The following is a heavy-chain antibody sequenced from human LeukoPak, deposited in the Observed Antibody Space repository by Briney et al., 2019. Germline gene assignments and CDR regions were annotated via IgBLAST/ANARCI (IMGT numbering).Heavy chain of an antibody. Sequence: SETLSLTCTVSGDSINSYYWTWIRQAPGKGLEWIGYIYYTGSTNYSPSLKSRVSMSIDPSKNQFSLKLTSVTAADTAVYYCARDPTYWGQGNLVTVSS. CDR2: IYYTGST. CDR3: ARDPTY. CDR1: GDSINSYY. V-gene: IGHV4-59*01. J-gene: IGHJ4*02.